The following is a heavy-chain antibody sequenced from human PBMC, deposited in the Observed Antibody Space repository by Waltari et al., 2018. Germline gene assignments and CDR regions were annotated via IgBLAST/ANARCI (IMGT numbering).Heavy chain of an antibody. D-gene: IGHD2-15*01. CDR2: VHGSGKT. CDR1: GDSMSSTHW. V-gene: IGHV4-4*02. J-gene: IGHJ4*02. Sequence: QLQESGPGLVKPSGTLSLICAVSGDSMSSTHWWSWVRQPPGQGLEWIGQVHGSGKTNYNPSFASRVTVSLDTSTYHIALKVTSATAADTALYYCARDRGKGLYLDTWGRGILVTVSP. CDR3: ARDRGKGLYLDT.